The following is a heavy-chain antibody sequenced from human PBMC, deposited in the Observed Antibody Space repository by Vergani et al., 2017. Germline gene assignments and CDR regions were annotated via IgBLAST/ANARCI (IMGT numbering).Heavy chain of an antibody. V-gene: IGHV1-46*03. J-gene: IGHJ4*02. CDR3: ARWYYGILTGYRY. CDR2: INPSGGHT. CDR1: GYTFSNYY. D-gene: IGHD3-9*01. Sequence: QVQVVQSGAEVKKSGASVKVSCKTSGYTFSNYYMHWVRQAPGQGLEWMGIINPSGGHTNYAQKFQGRVTMTRDTSTSTVYMELSSLRSEDTAIYYCARWYYGILTGYRYWVQGTLVNVSA.